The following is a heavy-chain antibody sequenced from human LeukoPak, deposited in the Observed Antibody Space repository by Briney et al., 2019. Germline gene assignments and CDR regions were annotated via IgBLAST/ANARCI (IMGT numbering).Heavy chain of an antibody. J-gene: IGHJ5*02. V-gene: IGHV1-8*03. D-gene: IGHD2-21*01. CDR3: ARDGVAVVVAAYNWFDP. CDR2: MNPNSGNT. Sequence: GASVKVSCKASGYTFTSYDINWVRQATGQGLEWMGWMNPNSGNTGYAQKFQGRVTITRNTSISTAYMELSSLRSEDTAVYYCARDGVAVVVAAYNWFDPWGQGTLVTVSS. CDR1: GYTFTSYD.